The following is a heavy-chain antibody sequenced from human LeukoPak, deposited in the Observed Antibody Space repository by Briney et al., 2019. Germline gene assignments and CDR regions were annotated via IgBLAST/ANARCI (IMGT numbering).Heavy chain of an antibody. Sequence: ASVKVSCKASGYTFTDYYIHWVRQAPGQGLECMGWINPKSGGTNFAQKFQGRVTMTRDTSISTAYMELSTLRSDDTAVYYCARDSSNKPFDYCGQGTLVTVSS. CDR2: INPKSGGT. CDR1: GYTFTDYY. CDR3: ARDSSNKPFDY. V-gene: IGHV1-2*02. D-gene: IGHD6-13*01. J-gene: IGHJ4*02.